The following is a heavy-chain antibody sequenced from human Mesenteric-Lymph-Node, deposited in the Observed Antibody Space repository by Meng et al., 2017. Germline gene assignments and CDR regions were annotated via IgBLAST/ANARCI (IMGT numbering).Heavy chain of an antibody. Sequence: QVLLVESGGGLVKPGGPLRLSWTASGFTFRDYYMSWIRQAPGKGLEWVSYISSSGSTIYYADSVKGRFTIPRDNAKNSLYLQMNSLRAEDTAVYYCARVFDYGDYVGYWGQGTLVTVSS. CDR1: GFTFRDYY. CDR2: ISSSGSTI. D-gene: IGHD4-17*01. CDR3: ARVFDYGDYVGY. V-gene: IGHV3-11*01. J-gene: IGHJ4*02.